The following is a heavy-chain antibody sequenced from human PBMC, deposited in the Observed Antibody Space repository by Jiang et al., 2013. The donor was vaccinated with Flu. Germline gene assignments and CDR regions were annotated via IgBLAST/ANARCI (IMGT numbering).Heavy chain of an antibody. J-gene: IGHJ4*02. Sequence: PGLVKPSETLSLTCDVSGGSISSYHWSWIRQPPGKGLEWIGYIYFSGSTNYNPSLKSRVTISVDMSKNQVSLRLTSVTAADTAVCYCARKDGDWWGQGTLVTVSS. CDR1: GGSISSYH. CDR2: IYFSGST. CDR3: ARKDGDW. D-gene: IGHD3/OR15-3a*01. V-gene: IGHV4-59*08.